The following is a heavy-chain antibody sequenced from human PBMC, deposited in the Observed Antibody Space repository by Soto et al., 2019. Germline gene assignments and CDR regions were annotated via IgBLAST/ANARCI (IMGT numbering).Heavy chain of an antibody. V-gene: IGHV3-23*01. J-gene: IGHJ1*01. CDR1: GFTFSSYS. D-gene: IGHD6-19*01. CDR3: AKGVPGIAVAGTGYFQH. Sequence: GGSLRLSCAASGFTFSSYSMNWVRQAPGKGLEWVSGISGSGDSTYYADSVKGRFTISRDNSKNTLYLQMNSLRAEDTAVYYCAKGVPGIAVAGTGYFQHWGQGTRVTVSS. CDR2: ISGSGDST.